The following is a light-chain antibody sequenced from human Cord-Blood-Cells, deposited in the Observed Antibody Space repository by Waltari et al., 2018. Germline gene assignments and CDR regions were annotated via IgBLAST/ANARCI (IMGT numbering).Light chain of an antibody. CDR3: QQYGSSHT. V-gene: IGKV3-20*01. J-gene: IGKJ2*01. CDR1: QSVSSSY. CDR2: GAS. Sequence: IVLTQSPGTLSLSPWERATLSCRASQSVSSSYLAWYQQKPGQAPRLLIYGASSRATGIPDRFSGSGSGTDFTLTISRLEPEDFAVYYCQQYGSSHTFGQGTKLEIK.